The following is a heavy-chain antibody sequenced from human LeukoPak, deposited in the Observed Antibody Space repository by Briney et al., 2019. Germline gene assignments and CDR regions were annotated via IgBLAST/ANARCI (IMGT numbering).Heavy chain of an antibody. V-gene: IGHV4-61*01. Sequence: SETLSLTCTVSGGSISSSSYYWGWIRQPPGKGLEWIGYIYYSGSTNYNPSLKSRVTISVDTSKNQFSLKLSSVTAADTAVYYCARDHWGTGAFDIWGQGTMVTVSS. CDR1: GGSISSSSYY. CDR3: ARDHWGTGAFDI. CDR2: IYYSGST. J-gene: IGHJ3*02. D-gene: IGHD7-27*01.